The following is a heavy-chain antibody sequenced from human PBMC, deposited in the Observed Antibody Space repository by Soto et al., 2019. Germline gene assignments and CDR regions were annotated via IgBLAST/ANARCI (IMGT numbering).Heavy chain of an antibody. CDR2: ISPIFDTP. J-gene: IGHJ4*02. CDR1: GGTFSNNP. CDR3: ARDCDSCSNGVCPFDS. D-gene: IGHD2-8*01. V-gene: IGHV1-69*15. Sequence: QVQLVQSGAEVKKPGSSVKVSCRASGGTFSNNPITWVRQAPGQGLEWLGKISPIFDTPNYAQKFQGRVTITADESTSSVYMELSSLRSEDTAVEDCARDCDSCSNGVCPFDSWGQGTLVTVSS.